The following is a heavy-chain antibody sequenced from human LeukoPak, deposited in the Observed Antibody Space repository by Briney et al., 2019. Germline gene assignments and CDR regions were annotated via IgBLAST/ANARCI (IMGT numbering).Heavy chain of an antibody. CDR3: ASDLTTPPDNWFDP. CDR2: IYNTGST. V-gene: IGHV4-4*07. Sequence: SETLSHPCTVSGGSLSNSHWSWLRQPAGKGLEWVGIIYNTGSTNYNPSLKIRVTISRDTSKNQFSLKLSSVTAADTAVYYCASDLTTPPDNWFDPWGQGTLVTVSS. CDR1: GGSLSNSH. J-gene: IGHJ5*02. D-gene: IGHD4/OR15-4a*01.